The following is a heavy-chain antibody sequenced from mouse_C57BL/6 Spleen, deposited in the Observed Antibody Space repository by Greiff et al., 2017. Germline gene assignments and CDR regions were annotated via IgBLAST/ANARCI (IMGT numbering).Heavy chain of an antibody. Sequence: QVQLQQSGPELVKPGASVKISCKASGYAFSSSWMNWVKQRPGKGLEWIGRIYPGDGDTNYNGKFKGKATLTADTSSSTAYMQLSSLTSEDSAVYVGAREEGTAEVADIDYWGQGTTLTVSS. CDR3: AREEGTAEVADIDY. V-gene: IGHV1-82*01. CDR1: GYAFSSSW. D-gene: IGHD1-1*01. J-gene: IGHJ2*01. CDR2: IYPGDGDT.